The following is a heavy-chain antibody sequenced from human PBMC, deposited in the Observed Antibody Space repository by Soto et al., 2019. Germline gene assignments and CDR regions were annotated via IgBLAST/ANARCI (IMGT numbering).Heavy chain of an antibody. Sequence: ASVKVSCKASGYTFTSYYMHRVRQAPGQGLEWMGIINPSGGSTSYAQKFQGRVTMTRDTSTSTVYMELSSLRSEDTAVYYCARDLGELWFGEPYPYYFDYWGQGTLVTVSS. CDR3: ARDLGELWFGEPYPYYFDY. CDR2: INPSGGST. J-gene: IGHJ4*02. CDR1: GYTFTSYY. D-gene: IGHD3-10*01. V-gene: IGHV1-46*03.